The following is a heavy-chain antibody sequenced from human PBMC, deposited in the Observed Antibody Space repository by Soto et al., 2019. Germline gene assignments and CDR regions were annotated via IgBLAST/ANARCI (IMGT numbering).Heavy chain of an antibody. Sequence: GASVKVSCKASGYTFTSYYMHWVRQAPGQGLEWMGIINPSGGSTSYAQKFQGRVTMTRDTSTSTVYMELSSLRSEDTAVYYCVSDSDIVVVLWEPTYYGMDVWGQGTTVTVSS. J-gene: IGHJ6*02. CDR2: INPSGGST. D-gene: IGHD2-15*01. CDR1: GYTFTSYY. V-gene: IGHV1-46*01. CDR3: VSDSDIVVVLWEPTYYGMDV.